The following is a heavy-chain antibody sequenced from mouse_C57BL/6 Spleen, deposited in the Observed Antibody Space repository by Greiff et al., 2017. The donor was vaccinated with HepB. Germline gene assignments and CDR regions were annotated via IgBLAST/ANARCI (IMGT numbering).Heavy chain of an antibody. CDR3: AYYSTGYFDV. J-gene: IGHJ1*03. Sequence: QVQLQQSGAELAKPGASVNLSCKASGYTFTSYWMHWVKQRPGQGLEWIGYINPSSGYTKYNQKFKDKATLTADKSSSTAYMQLSSLTYEDSAVYYCAYYSTGYFDVWGTGTTVTVSS. V-gene: IGHV1-7*01. CDR2: INPSSGYT. CDR1: GYTFTSYW. D-gene: IGHD2-12*01.